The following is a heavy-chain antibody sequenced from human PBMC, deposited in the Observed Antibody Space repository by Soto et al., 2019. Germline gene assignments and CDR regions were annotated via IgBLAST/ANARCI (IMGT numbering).Heavy chain of an antibody. V-gene: IGHV4-39*01. CDR3: ARHEEYSYGLDWFDP. Sequence: TLCLTCTVSGGSMSSSSYYWGWIRQPPGKGLEWIGSIYYSGSTYYNPSLKSRVTISVDTSKNQFSLKLSSVTAADTAVYYCARHEEYSYGLDWFDPWGQGTLVTVSS. J-gene: IGHJ5*02. CDR2: IYYSGST. CDR1: GGSMSSSSYY. D-gene: IGHD5-18*01.